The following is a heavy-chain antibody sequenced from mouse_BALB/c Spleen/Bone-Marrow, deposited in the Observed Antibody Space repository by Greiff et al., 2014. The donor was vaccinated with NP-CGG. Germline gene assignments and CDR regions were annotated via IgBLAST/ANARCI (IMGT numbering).Heavy chain of an antibody. V-gene: IGHV1-5*01. J-gene: IGHJ2*01. D-gene: IGHD2-4*01. Sequence: EVQLQQSGTILARPGVSVKMSCKASGYTFTSYWMHWVKQRPGQGLEWIGAIYPGNTDTNYNQKFKGKAKLTAVTSTSTAYMELSSLTNAGAAVYYCTRRGITTGGFDYWGQGTTLTVSS. CDR3: TRRGITTGGFDY. CDR1: GYTFTSYW. CDR2: IYPGNTDT.